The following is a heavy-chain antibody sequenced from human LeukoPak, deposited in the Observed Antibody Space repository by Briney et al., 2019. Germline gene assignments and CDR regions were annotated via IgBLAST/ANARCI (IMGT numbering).Heavy chain of an antibody. J-gene: IGHJ4*02. CDR2: ISSSSSYT. Sequence: PGGSRRLSCAASGFTFSDDYMSWIRQAPGKGLEWVSYISSSSSYTNYADSVKGRFTISRDNAKNSLYLQMNSLRAEDTAVYYCARIGDTERFNYWGQGTLVTVSS. CDR3: ARIGDTERFNY. D-gene: IGHD5-18*01. V-gene: IGHV3-11*06. CDR1: GFTFSDDY.